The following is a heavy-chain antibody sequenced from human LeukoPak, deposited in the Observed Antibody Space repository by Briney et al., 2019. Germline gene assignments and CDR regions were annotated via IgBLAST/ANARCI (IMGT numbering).Heavy chain of an antibody. CDR2: VYHSGST. Sequence: SETQTLTCAVCSYSTGRGYCWAWIRQPPGKGLEWIGSVYHSGSTYYNPSLKSRVTITVDTSKSPFSLKLSSVTAADTAVNYWARNQGYGLFDYWGQGTLVTVSS. D-gene: IGHD5-18*01. J-gene: IGHJ4*02. CDR3: ARNQGYGLFDY. V-gene: IGHV4-38-2*01. CDR1: SYSTGRGYC.